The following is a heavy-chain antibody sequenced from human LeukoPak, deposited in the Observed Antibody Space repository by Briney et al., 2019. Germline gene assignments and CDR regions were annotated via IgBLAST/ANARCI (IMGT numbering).Heavy chain of an antibody. D-gene: IGHD5-18*01. V-gene: IGHV6-1*01. J-gene: IGHJ2*01. CDR3: ARARGYSYAEPWYFDL. CDR2: TYYRSKWYN. CDR1: GDSVSSNSAA. Sequence: SQTLSLTCALSGDSVSSNSAAWNWIRQSPSRGLEWLGRTYYRSKWYNDYAVSVKSRITINPDTSKNQFSLQLNSVTPEDTAVYYCARARGYSYAEPWYFDLWGRGTLVTVSS.